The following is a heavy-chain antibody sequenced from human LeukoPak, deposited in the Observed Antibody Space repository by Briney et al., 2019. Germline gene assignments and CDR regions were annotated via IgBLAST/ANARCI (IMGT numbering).Heavy chain of an antibody. Sequence: GGSLRLSCAASGFTFSSYGMHWVRQAPGKGLEGVAVISYDGSNKYYADSVKGRFTISRDNSKNTLYLQMNSLRAEDTAVYYCAKGYYDFWSGPAFDIWGPGTMVTVSS. CDR1: GFTFSSYG. D-gene: IGHD3-3*01. CDR3: AKGYYDFWSGPAFDI. CDR2: ISYDGSNK. V-gene: IGHV3-30*18. J-gene: IGHJ3*02.